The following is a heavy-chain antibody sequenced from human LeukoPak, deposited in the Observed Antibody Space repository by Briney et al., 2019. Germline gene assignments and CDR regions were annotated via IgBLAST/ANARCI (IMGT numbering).Heavy chain of an antibody. J-gene: IGHJ6*02. CDR1: GGSISSSNW. D-gene: IGHD6-13*01. CDR2: IFHSGNT. V-gene: IGHV4-4*02. Sequence: SETLSLTCAVSGGSISSSNWWTWVRQPPGKGLEWIGEIFHSGNTNYNPSLKSRVTISVDKSKNQFSLKLSSVTAADTAVYYCARDRFIAAAGNPNNYYYYYGMDVWGQGTTVTVSS. CDR3: ARDRFIAAAGNPNNYYYYYGMDV.